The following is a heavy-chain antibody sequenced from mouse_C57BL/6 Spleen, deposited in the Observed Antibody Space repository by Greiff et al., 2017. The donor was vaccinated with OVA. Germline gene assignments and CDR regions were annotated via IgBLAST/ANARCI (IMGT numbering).Heavy chain of an antibody. CDR2: ISSGGDYI. CDR3: TVITTVVAHWYFDV. V-gene: IGHV5-9-1*02. CDR1: GFTFSSYA. D-gene: IGHD1-1*01. J-gene: IGHJ1*03. Sequence: EVMLVESGEGLVKPGGSLKLSCAASGFTFSSYAMSWVRQTPEKRLEWVAYISSGGDYIYYADTVKGRFTISRDNARNTLYLQMSSLKSEDTAMYYCTVITTVVAHWYFDVWGTGTTVTVSS.